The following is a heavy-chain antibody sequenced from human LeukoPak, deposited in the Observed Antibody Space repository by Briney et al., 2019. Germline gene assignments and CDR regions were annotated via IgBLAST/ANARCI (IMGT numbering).Heavy chain of an antibody. J-gene: IGHJ5*02. Sequence: GESLKISCKGSGYSFTSYWIGWVRQMPGKGLEWMGIIYPGDSDTRYSPSFQGQVTISADKSISTAYLQWSSLKASDTAMYYCARHDDCSGGSCLFPFDPWGQGTLVTVSS. CDR3: ARHDDCSGGSCLFPFDP. CDR1: GYSFTSYW. CDR2: IYPGDSDT. D-gene: IGHD2-15*01. V-gene: IGHV5-51*01.